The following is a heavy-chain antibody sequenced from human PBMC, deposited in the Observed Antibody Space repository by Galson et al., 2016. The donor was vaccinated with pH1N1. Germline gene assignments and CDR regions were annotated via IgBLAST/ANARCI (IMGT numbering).Heavy chain of an antibody. CDR1: GFTFEDFA. CDR3: VKDRAFYYDSSGYDYAFDI. J-gene: IGHJ3*02. V-gene: IGHV3-9*01. D-gene: IGHD3-22*01. Sequence: SLRLSCAASGFTFEDFALHWVQQGPGKGLEWVSGISWNRGAIDYAESVKGRFTISRDNAKNSLYLQMDSLRAEDTALYYCVKDRAFYYDSSGYDYAFDIWGQGTMVTVAS. CDR2: ISWNRGAI.